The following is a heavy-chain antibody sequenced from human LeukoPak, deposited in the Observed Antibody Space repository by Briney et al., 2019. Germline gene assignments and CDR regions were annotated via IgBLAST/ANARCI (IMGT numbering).Heavy chain of an antibody. D-gene: IGHD2-15*01. CDR3: ARGYCSGGSCAHFPDYFDY. J-gene: IGHJ4*02. Sequence: PGRSLRLSCAASGFTVSSNYMSWVRQAPGKGLEWVSVIYSGGSTYYADSVKGRFTISRDNSKNMLYLEMNSLRAEDTAVYYCARGYCSGGSCAHFPDYFDYWGQGTLVTVSP. V-gene: IGHV3-66*01. CDR2: IYSGGST. CDR1: GFTVSSNY.